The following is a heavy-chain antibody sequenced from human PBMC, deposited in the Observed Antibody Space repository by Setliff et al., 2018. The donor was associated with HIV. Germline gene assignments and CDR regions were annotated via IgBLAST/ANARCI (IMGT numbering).Heavy chain of an antibody. CDR3: TTTLSLWFGAPFDY. CDR2: IKSKTDGGTT. CDR1: GSTFSTAW. Sequence: GGSLRLSCAASGSTFSTAWMNWVRQAPGKGLEWVGHIKSKTDGGTTDYAAPVKGRFTISRDDSKNTLYLQMNSLKSEDTAVYYCTTTLSLWFGAPFDYWGQGTLVTVSS. V-gene: IGHV3-15*01. J-gene: IGHJ4*02. D-gene: IGHD3-10*01.